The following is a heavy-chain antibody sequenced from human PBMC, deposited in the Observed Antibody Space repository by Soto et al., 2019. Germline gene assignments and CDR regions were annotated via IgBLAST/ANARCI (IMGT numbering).Heavy chain of an antibody. D-gene: IGHD3-22*01. CDR3: ARVSGYYYWDDY. CDR2: IIAYNFNT. CDR1: GYTFTSYG. J-gene: IGHJ4*02. Sequence: ASVKVSCKASGYTFTSYGISLVRQAPVQVLELIVWIIAYNFNTNYSQKLQGRFTITTYTSTITSYIELGILRSEYTAVYYCARVSGYYYWDDYWGQGTLVTVSS. V-gene: IGHV1-18*01.